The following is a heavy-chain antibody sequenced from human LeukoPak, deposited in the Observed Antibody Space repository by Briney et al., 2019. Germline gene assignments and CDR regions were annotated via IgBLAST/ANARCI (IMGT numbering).Heavy chain of an antibody. J-gene: IGHJ4*02. D-gene: IGHD2-2*01. V-gene: IGHV4-61*02. Sequence: SQTLSLTCTVSGGSISSGSYYWSWIRQPAGKGLEWIGRIYTSGSTNYNPSLKSRVTISVDTSKNQFSLKLSSVTAADTAVYYCARQWVVVVPAASLSDYWGQGTLVTVSS. CDR1: GGSISSGSYY. CDR3: ARQWVVVVPAASLSDY. CDR2: IYTSGST.